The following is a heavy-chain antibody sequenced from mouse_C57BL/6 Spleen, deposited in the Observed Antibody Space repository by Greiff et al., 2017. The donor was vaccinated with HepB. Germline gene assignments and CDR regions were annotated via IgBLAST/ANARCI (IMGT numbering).Heavy chain of an antibody. D-gene: IGHD4-1*01. CDR2: IYIGNGYT. CDR1: GYTFTSYD. J-gene: IGHJ3*01. Sequence: EVKLVESGAELVRPGSSVKMSCTTSGYTFTSYDINWVKQRPGQGLEWIGNIYIGNGYTEYNEKFKGKSTLTSDTSSSTAYMQLSSLTSEDSAIYFCAKEEITETTWFAYWGQGTLVTVSA. V-gene: IGHV1-58*01. CDR3: AKEEITETTWFAY.